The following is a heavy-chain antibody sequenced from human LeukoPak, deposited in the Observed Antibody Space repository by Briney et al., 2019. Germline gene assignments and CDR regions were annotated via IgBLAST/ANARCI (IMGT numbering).Heavy chain of an antibody. CDR3: ARGGYDSSGYYLVY. D-gene: IGHD3-22*01. J-gene: IGHJ4*02. CDR1: GGSFSGYY. Sequence: SETLSLTCAVYGGSFSGYYWSWIRQPPGKGLEWIGEINHSGSTNYNPTLKSRVTISVDTSKNQFPLKLSSVTAADTAVYYCARGGYDSSGYYLVYWGQGTLVTVSS. V-gene: IGHV4-34*01. CDR2: INHSGST.